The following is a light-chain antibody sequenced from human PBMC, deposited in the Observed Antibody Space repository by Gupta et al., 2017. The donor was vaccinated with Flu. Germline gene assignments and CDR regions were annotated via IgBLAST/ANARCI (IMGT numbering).Light chain of an antibody. V-gene: IGKV2D-29*01. CDR1: QSLLHGNGMTY. J-gene: IGKJ1*01. CDR2: EVS. CDR3: MQSIRFRT. Sequence: DILMTQTPLSLSVTPGQPASISCTSSQSLLHGNGMTYFQWYLQKPGQPPQLLIYEVSKRCSGVPDSVSGSGSGTDFTLKSSRVEAEDGGVYYCMQSIRFRTFGQGTKVEIK.